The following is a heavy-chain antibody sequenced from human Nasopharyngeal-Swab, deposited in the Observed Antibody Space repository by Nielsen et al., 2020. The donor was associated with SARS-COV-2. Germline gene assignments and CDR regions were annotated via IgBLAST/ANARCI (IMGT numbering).Heavy chain of an antibody. CDR1: GFTFSSYS. D-gene: IGHD3-9*01. CDR3: ARGCVLTGHSCYYYGMDV. V-gene: IGHV3-21*01. J-gene: IGHJ6*02. CDR2: ISSSSSYM. Sequence: GESLKISCAASGFTFSSYSMNWVRQAPGKGLEWVSSISSSSSYMYYADSVKGRFTISRDNAKNSLFLQMNTLRAEDTAVYYCARGCVLTGHSCYYYGMDVWGQGTTVTVSS.